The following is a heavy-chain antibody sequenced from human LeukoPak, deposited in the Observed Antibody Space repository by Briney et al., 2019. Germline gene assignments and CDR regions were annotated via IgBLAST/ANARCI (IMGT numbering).Heavy chain of an antibody. J-gene: IGHJ4*02. CDR1: GYIFAAYL. CDR2: IDPSDFEI. V-gene: IGHV5-51*01. Sequence: GESLKISCKTSGYIFAAYLIAWVRQLPGKGLECMGLIDPSDFEITYSPSFQGHVTISADKSISTAYLQWGSLKSSDNAMYYCARGLSSWFTPYFDYWGQGSLVTVSS. D-gene: IGHD2-2*01. CDR3: ARGLSSWFTPYFDY.